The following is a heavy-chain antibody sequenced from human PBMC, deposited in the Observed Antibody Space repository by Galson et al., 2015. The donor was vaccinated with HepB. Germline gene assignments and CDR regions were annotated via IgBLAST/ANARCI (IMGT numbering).Heavy chain of an antibody. V-gene: IGHV3-48*01. CDR3: ARVESHYDSSATDYYYYYMDV. CDR2: ISSSSSTI. J-gene: IGHJ6*03. CDR1: GFTFSSYS. Sequence: SLRLSCAASGFTFSSYSMNWVRQAPGKGLEWVSYISSSSSTIYYADSVKGRFTISRDNAKNSLYLQMNSLRAEDTAVYYCARVESHYDSSATDYYYYYMDVWGKGTTVTVSS. D-gene: IGHD3-22*01.